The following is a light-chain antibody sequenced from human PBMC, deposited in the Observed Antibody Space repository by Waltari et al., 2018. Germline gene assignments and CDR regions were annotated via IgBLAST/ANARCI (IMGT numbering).Light chain of an antibody. V-gene: IGKV1D-13*01. J-gene: IGKJ3*01. CDR1: QGIRSA. Sequence: AIQLTQSPSSLSASLGDRVTITCRASQGIRSALAWYQQRPGKPPQFLIYDASTLHSGVPSRFSGSGSGTDFSLTINSLQPEDFATYYCQQYINYPFTFGPGTKVDSK. CDR2: DAS. CDR3: QQYINYPFT.